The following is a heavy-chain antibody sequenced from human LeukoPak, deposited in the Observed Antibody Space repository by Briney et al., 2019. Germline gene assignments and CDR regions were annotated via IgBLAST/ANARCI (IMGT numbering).Heavy chain of an antibody. Sequence: ASVKVSCKASGYTFISCGISWVRQAPGQGLEWMGWISAYNGNTNYAQKLQGRVTMTTDTSTSTAYVELRSLRSDDTAVYYCARELVPYDSSGYSPFDYWGQGTLVTVSS. CDR2: ISAYNGNT. CDR1: GYTFISCG. J-gene: IGHJ4*02. CDR3: ARELVPYDSSGYSPFDY. D-gene: IGHD3-22*01. V-gene: IGHV1-18*01.